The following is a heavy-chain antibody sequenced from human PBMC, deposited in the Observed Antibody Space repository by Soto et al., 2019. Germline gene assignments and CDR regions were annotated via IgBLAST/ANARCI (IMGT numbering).Heavy chain of an antibody. Sequence: SVTLTLTCALCCYSIISYYWSWIRKPARNGLDLIGYFHYSGSTNYNPSLKSRVTISVDTSKYQFSLRLSSVTAADTAFYYCARLNGYCVSTKCHGYYGMDVWGQGTTVT. V-gene: IGHV4-59*08. CDR2: FHYSGST. CDR3: ARLNGYCVSTKCHGYYGMDV. J-gene: IGHJ6*02. CDR1: CYSIISYY. D-gene: IGHD2-2*03.